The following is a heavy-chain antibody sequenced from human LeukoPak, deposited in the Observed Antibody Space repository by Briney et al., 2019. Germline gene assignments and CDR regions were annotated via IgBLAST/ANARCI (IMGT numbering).Heavy chain of an antibody. CDR1: DYPFTNFG. J-gene: IGHJ4*02. Sequence: ASVKVSCKASDYPFTNFGVSWVRQAPGQGLEWMGWISGYNSKTHYPRKFQGRVTMTTDTSTTTAYMELRTLRSDDTAVYYCAREGDYDILTGYPYWGQGTLVTVSS. CDR2: ISGYNSKT. D-gene: IGHD3-9*01. CDR3: AREGDYDILTGYPY. V-gene: IGHV1-18*01.